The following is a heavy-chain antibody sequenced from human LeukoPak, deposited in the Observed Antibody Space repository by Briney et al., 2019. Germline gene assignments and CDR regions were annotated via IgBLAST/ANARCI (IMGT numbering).Heavy chain of an antibody. CDR2: IWYDGSDK. V-gene: IGHV3-33*01. CDR3: ARDRVLHYFDY. CDR1: GFTFSSHG. Sequence: PGGPLRLSCAASGFTFSSHGMHWVRQAPGKGLEWVAVIWYDGSDKYYADSVKGRFTISRDNSKNTLYLQMTSLRADDTAVYYCARDRVLHYFDYWGQGALVTVSS. D-gene: IGHD3-16*01. J-gene: IGHJ4*02.